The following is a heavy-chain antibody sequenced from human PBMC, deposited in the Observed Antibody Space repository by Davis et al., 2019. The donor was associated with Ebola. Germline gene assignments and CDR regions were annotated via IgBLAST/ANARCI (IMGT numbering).Heavy chain of an antibody. CDR1: GFTFSSYN. Sequence: GESLKISCAASGFTFSSYNMNWVRQAPGKGLEWVSYISSSSSTIYYADSVKGRFTISRDNAKDSLYLQMNSLRAEDTALYYCAKAASGSSWYYFDYWGQGTLVTVSS. V-gene: IGHV3-48*01. J-gene: IGHJ4*02. CDR2: ISSSSSTI. D-gene: IGHD6-13*01. CDR3: AKAASGSSWYYFDY.